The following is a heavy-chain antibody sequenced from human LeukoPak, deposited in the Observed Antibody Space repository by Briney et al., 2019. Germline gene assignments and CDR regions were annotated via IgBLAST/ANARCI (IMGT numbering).Heavy chain of an antibody. V-gene: IGHV3-21*01. Sequence: GGSLRLSCAASGFTFSNYGMNWVRQAPGKGLEWVSSIISSSTYIYYADSVKGRFTISRDNAKNSLYLQMNSLRAEDTAVYYCAKSSGWNYYYYYMDVWGKGATVIASS. CDR2: IISSSTYI. CDR1: GFTFSNYG. J-gene: IGHJ6*03. CDR3: AKSSGWNYYYYYMDV. D-gene: IGHD6-19*01.